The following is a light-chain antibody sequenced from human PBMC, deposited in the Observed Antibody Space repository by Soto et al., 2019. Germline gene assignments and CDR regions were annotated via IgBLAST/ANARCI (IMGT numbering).Light chain of an antibody. CDR3: QQYSSYWT. V-gene: IGKV1-5*01. CDR1: QSISSW. CDR2: DTS. Sequence: DIQMTQSPSTLSASVGDRVTITCRASQSISSWLAWYQQKPGKAPKLLIYDTSSLESGVPSRFSGSGSGTEFTLTISSLQPDDFPIYYCQQYSSYWTFGQGTKVEIK. J-gene: IGKJ1*01.